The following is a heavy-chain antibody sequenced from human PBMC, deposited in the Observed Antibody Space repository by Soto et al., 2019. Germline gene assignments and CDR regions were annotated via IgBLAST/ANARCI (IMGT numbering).Heavy chain of an antibody. D-gene: IGHD3-3*01. J-gene: IGHJ5*02. CDR2: IYYSGST. V-gene: IGHV4-30-4*01. Sequence: SETLSLTCTVSGGSISSGDYYWSWIRQPPGKGLEWIGYIYYSGSTYYNPSLKSRVTISVDTSKNQFSLKLSSVTAADTAVYYCAREIFGVVIRPTYNWFDPWGQGTLVTVSS. CDR3: AREIFGVVIRPTYNWFDP. CDR1: GGSISSGDYY.